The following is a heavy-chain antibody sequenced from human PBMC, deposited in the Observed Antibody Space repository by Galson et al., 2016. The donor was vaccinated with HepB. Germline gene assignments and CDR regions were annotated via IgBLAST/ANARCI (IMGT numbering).Heavy chain of an antibody. CDR3: ARSYHYDTSGLYYFDY. Sequence: SLRLSCAASGIRFNAYGGTHWVRQAPGKGLEWVAVIWYDGSNKFYADSVKGRFTISRDNSKNTLYLQMNSLRAEDTAVYYCARSYHYDTSGLYYFDYWGQGTLVTVST. V-gene: IGHV3-33*01. D-gene: IGHD3-22*01. J-gene: IGHJ4*02. CDR1: GIRFNAYGG. CDR2: IWYDGSNK.